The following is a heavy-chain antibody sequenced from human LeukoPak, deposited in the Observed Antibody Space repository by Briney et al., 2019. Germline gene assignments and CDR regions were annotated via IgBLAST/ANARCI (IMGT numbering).Heavy chain of an antibody. CDR1: GGSFSGYY. CDR2: INHSGST. J-gene: IGHJ5*02. CDR3: VGDSTSWTSWFDP. V-gene: IGHV4-34*01. D-gene: IGHD6-13*01. Sequence: PSETLSLTCAVYGGSFSGYYWSWIRQPPGKGLEWIGEINHSGSTNYNPSLKSRVTISVDTSKNQFSLNLNSVTAADTAVYYCVGDSTSWTSWFDPWGQGTLVTVSS.